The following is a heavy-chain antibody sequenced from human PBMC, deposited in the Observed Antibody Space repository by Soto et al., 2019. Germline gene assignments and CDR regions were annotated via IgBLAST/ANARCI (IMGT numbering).Heavy chain of an antibody. CDR2: ISYDGNNK. D-gene: IGHD2-15*01. J-gene: IGHJ6*02. CDR1: GFSLINNG. CDR3: ARSQPRIGYCSGGSCYTAWSYYYGMDV. Sequence: WGSLRLSCAASGFSLINNGIHFFRHSPFKWLEWVAVISYDGNNKYYADSVKGRFTTSRDNSKNTVYLEMNNLRAEDTAVYYCARSQPRIGYCSGGSCYTAWSYYYGMDVWGQGTTVTVSS. V-gene: IGHV3-30*03.